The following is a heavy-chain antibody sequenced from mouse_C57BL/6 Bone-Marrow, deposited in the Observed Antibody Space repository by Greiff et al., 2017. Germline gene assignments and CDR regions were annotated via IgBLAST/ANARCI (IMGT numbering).Heavy chain of an antibody. D-gene: IGHD1-1*01. CDR2: ISSGSSTI. V-gene: IGHV5-17*01. CDR3: ARIPYGSSPYWYFDV. J-gene: IGHJ1*03. CDR1: GFTFSDYG. Sequence: DVKLVESGGGLAKPGGSLKLSCAASGFTFSDYGMHWVRQAPEKGLEWVAYISSGSSTIYYADTVKGRFTISRDNAKNTLFLQMTSLRSEDTAMYYCARIPYGSSPYWYFDVWGTGTTVTVSS.